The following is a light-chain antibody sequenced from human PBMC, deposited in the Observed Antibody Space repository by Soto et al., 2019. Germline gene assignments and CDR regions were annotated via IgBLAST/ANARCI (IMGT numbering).Light chain of an antibody. J-gene: IGKJ1*01. Sequence: DIQMTQSPSTLSASVGDRVTITCRASQSISSWLAWYQQKPGKAPNLLIYDVSSLQHGVPSRFSGSGSGTEFTLTISSLQPDDFATYYCQQYNSYSRTFGQGTKVEIK. V-gene: IGKV1-5*01. CDR2: DVS. CDR3: QQYNSYSRT. CDR1: QSISSW.